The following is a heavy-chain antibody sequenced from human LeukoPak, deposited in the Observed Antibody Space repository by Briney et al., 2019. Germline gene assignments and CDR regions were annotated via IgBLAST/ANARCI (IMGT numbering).Heavy chain of an antibody. J-gene: IGHJ4*02. V-gene: IGHV3-11*04. CDR3: ARDPARYYDGSDYHQFDF. CDR1: GFTFSDYY. D-gene: IGHD3-22*01. Sequence: GGSLRLSCAASGFTFSDYYMSWIRQAPGKGLEWVSYISSSGSTIYYADSVKGRFTISRDNAKNSLYLQMNSLRAEDTALYYCARDPARYYDGSDYHQFDFWGQGTLVTVSS. CDR2: ISSSGSTI.